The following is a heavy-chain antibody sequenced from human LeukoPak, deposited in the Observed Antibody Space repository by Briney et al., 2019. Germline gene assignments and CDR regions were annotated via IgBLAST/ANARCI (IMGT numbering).Heavy chain of an antibody. CDR3: AREFVGISVWFDP. CDR2: INPSGGST. J-gene: IGHJ5*02. V-gene: IGHV1-46*01. Sequence: YTFXXXYMHWVRQAPGQGLEWMGIINPSGGSTSYAQKFQGRVTMTRDTSRSTVYMELSSLRSEDTAVYYCAREFVGISVWFDPWGQGTLVTVSS. D-gene: IGHD2-21*01. CDR1: YTFXXXY.